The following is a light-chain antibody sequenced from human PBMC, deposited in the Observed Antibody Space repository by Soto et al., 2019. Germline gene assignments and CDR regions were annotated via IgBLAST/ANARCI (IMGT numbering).Light chain of an antibody. V-gene: IGKV3-20*01. Sequence: EVVLTQSPGTLSLSPGEGSTLSVRSSPSVTNYLAWYQQKPGQAPRLLIYGASSRATGIPDRFSGSGSGTDFTLTISRLEPEDFAVYYCQQYGSSPSTFGGGTKVDIK. CDR1: PSVTNY. CDR2: GAS. CDR3: QQYGSSPST. J-gene: IGKJ4*01.